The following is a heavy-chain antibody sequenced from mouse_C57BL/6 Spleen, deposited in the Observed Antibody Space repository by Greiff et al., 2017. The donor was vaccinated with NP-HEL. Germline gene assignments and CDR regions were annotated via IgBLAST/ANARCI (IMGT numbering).Heavy chain of an antibody. Sequence: VQLQQSGAELVKPGASVKLSCTASGFNIKDYYMHWVKQRTEQGLEWIGRIDPEDGETKYAPKFQGKATITADTSSNTAYLQLSSLTSEDTAVYYCARGTVVAFSRYYYAMDYWGQGTSVTVSS. CDR2: IDPEDGET. CDR3: ARGTVVAFSRYYYAMDY. V-gene: IGHV14-2*01. CDR1: GFNIKDYY. D-gene: IGHD1-1*01. J-gene: IGHJ4*01.